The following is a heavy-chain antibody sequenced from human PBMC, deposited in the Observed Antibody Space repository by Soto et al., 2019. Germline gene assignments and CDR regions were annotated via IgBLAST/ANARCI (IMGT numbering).Heavy chain of an antibody. CDR1: GGTFSSSA. D-gene: IGHD3-10*01. Sequence: GASVKVSCKASGGTFSSSAISWVRQAPGQGLEWMGWMHPGSGNTGYAHKFQGRVTMTRNISISTSYMELSRLGSDDTAIYYCARMASSGSLNWFDPWGQGTLVTVSS. J-gene: IGHJ5*02. CDR3: ARMASSGSLNWFDP. V-gene: IGHV1-8*02. CDR2: MHPGSGNT.